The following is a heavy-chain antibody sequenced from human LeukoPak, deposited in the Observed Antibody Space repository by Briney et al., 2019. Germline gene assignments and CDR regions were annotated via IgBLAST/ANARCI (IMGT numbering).Heavy chain of an antibody. CDR3: ERQVTGIAAAGTPGGDYYYYYMDV. V-gene: IGHV5-51*01. CDR2: IYPGDSDT. CDR1: GYSFTSYW. J-gene: IGHJ6*03. D-gene: IGHD6-13*01. Sequence: GESLKISCKGSGYSFTSYWIGWVRQMPGKGLEWMGIIYPGDSDTRYSPSFQGQVTISADKSISTAYLQWSSLKASDTAMYYCERQVTGIAAAGTPGGDYYYYYMDVWGKGTTVTVSS.